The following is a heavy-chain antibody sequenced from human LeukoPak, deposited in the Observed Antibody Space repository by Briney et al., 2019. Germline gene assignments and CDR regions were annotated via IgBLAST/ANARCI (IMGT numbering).Heavy chain of an antibody. J-gene: IGHJ4*02. Sequence: QAGGSLRLSCAASGFTFSSYGMHWVRQAPGKGLEWVAVISYDGSNKYYADSVKGRFTISRDNSKNTLYLQMNSLRAEDTAVYYCAKERPIAVAAGYFDYWGQGTLVTVSS. CDR1: GFTFSSYG. D-gene: IGHD6-19*01. CDR2: ISYDGSNK. V-gene: IGHV3-30*18. CDR3: AKERPIAVAAGYFDY.